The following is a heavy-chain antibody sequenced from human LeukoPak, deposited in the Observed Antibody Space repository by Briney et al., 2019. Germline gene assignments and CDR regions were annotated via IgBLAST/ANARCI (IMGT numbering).Heavy chain of an antibody. D-gene: IGHD5-24*01. J-gene: IGHJ4*02. Sequence: GGSLRLSCAASGFTFSSYAMHWVRQAPGEGLEWVAVISYDGSNKYYADSVKGRFTISRDNSKNTLYLQMNSLRAEDTAVYYCAREWPMTPYFDYWGQGTLVTVSS. V-gene: IGHV3-30*04. CDR3: AREWPMTPYFDY. CDR1: GFTFSSYA. CDR2: ISYDGSNK.